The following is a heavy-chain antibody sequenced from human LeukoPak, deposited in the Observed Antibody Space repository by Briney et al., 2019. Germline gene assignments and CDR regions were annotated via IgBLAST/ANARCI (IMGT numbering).Heavy chain of an antibody. CDR1: GGSISSGSYY. J-gene: IGHJ4*02. CDR3: ARLRSGELSLYQYYFDY. CDR2: IYTSGST. D-gene: IGHD3-16*02. Sequence: SETLSLTCTVSGGSISSGSYYWSWIRQPAGKGLEWIGRIYTSGSTNYNPSLKSRVTISVDTSKNQFSPKLSSVTAADTAVYYCARLRSGELSLYQYYFDYWGQGTLVTVSS. V-gene: IGHV4-61*02.